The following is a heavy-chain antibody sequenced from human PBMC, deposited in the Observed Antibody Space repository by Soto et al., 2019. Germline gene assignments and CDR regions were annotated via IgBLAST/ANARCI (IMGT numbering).Heavy chain of an antibody. D-gene: IGHD2-2*01. CDR2: IYSGGST. CDR1: GFTVSSNY. V-gene: IGHV3-53*01. J-gene: IGHJ4*02. CDR3: VKVLARGVGVPRFYFDS. Sequence: GGSLRLSCAASGFTVSSNYMSWVRQAPGKGLEWVSVIYSGGSTYYADSVKGRFTISRDNSKNTLYLQMNRLRAEDTAVYYCVKVLARGVGVPRFYFDSWGQGALVTVSS.